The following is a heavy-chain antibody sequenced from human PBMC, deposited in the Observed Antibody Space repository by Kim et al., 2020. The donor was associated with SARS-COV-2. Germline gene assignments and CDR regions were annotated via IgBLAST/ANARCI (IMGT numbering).Heavy chain of an antibody. CDR3: AATIVVVPAANYGMDV. CDR1: GFTFTSSA. J-gene: IGHJ6*02. CDR2: IVVGSGNT. Sequence: SVKVSCKASGFTFTSSAMQWVRQARGQRLEWIGWIVVGSGNTNYAQKFQERVTITRDMSTSTAYMELSSLRSEDTAVYYCAATIVVVPAANYGMDVWGQGTTVTVSS. V-gene: IGHV1-58*02. D-gene: IGHD2-2*01.